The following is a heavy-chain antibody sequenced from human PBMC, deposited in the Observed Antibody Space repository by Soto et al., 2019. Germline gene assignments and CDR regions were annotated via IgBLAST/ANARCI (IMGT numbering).Heavy chain of an antibody. CDR3: ARGSYGSGSYFQAYFDF. V-gene: IGHV4-31*03. Sequence: QVQLQESGPGLVEASQTLSLTCSVSGGSVSSSGSYWSWIRQRPGNGLDWIGYIYYSGSTKYNPSLQSRLSLSIDTSKNQFSLRLSTLTAADTAVYYCARGSYGSGSYFQAYFDFLGQGSLVTVSS. D-gene: IGHD3-10*01. J-gene: IGHJ4*02. CDR2: IYYSGST. CDR1: GGSVSSSGSY.